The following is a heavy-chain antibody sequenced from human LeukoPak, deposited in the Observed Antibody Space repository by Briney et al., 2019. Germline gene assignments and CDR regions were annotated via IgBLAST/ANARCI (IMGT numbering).Heavy chain of an antibody. CDR1: DDSISSYY. J-gene: IGHJ6*02. CDR2: IYYSGRT. V-gene: IGHV4-39*01. Sequence: SQTLSLTCTVSDDSISSYYWGWIRQPPGKGLEWIGTIYYSGRTYYNPSLKSRVTISVDTSKNQFSLKLSSVTAADTAVYYCARHQNYYGMDVWGQGTTVTVSS. CDR3: ARHQNYYGMDV.